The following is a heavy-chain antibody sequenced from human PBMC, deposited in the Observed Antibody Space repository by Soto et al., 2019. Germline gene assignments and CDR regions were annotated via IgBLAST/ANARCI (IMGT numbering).Heavy chain of an antibody. V-gene: IGHV3-21*01. D-gene: IGHD6-13*01. Sequence: PGGSLRLSCAASGFTFSSYSMNWVRQAPGKGLEWVSSISSSSSYICYADSVKGRFTISRDNAKNSLYLQMNSLRAEDTAVYYCARTPIRGSWYGGFDPWGQGTLGTVSS. CDR3: ARTPIRGSWYGGFDP. J-gene: IGHJ5*02. CDR2: ISSSSSYI. CDR1: GFTFSSYS.